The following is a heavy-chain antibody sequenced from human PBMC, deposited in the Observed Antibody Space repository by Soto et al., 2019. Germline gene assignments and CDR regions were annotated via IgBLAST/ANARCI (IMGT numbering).Heavy chain of an antibody. J-gene: IGHJ6*02. CDR2: IYYSGST. CDR3: AGGYSSRIMDV. Sequence: PSETLSLTCTVSGGSISSGGYYWSWIRQHPGKGLEWIGYIYYSGSTYYNPSLESRVTISVDTSKNQFSLKLSSVTAADTAVYYCAGGYSSRIMDVWGQGTTVTVS. D-gene: IGHD6-13*01. V-gene: IGHV4-31*03. CDR1: GGSISSGGYY.